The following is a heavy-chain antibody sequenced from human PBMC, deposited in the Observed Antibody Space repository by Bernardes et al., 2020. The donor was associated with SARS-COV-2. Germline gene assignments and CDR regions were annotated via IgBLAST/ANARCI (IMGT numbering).Heavy chain of an antibody. J-gene: IGHJ5*02. CDR1: GDSLYYYY. Sequence: SETLSLTCSVSGDSLYYYYWTWIRQTPGQEPAWIGFVFDNGDTKDSGPTNYNPSLKTRATIPLDTRKKQFSLSLASVTAADTAVYYCARGDTVMIEGVDLWGQGLLVTVSS. D-gene: IGHD2-21*01. CDR2: VFDNGDTKDSGPT. CDR3: ARGDTVMIEGVDL. V-gene: IGHV4-59*01.